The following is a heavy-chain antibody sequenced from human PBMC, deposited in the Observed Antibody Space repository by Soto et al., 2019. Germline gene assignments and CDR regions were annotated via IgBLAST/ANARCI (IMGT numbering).Heavy chain of an antibody. CDR3: ARDYEVVVTASYYFDY. CDR2: IWYDGSNK. D-gene: IGHD2-21*02. CDR1: GFTFSSYG. J-gene: IGHJ4*02. V-gene: IGHV3-33*01. Sequence: GGSLRLSCAASGFTFSSYGMHWVRQAPGKGLEWVAVIWYDGSNKYYADSVKGRFTISRDNSKNTLYLQMNSLRAEDTAVYYCARDYEVVVTASYYFDYWGQGTLVTVSS.